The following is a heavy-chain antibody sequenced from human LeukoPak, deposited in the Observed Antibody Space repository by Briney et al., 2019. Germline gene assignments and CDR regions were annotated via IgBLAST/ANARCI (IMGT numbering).Heavy chain of an antibody. CDR3: ARGSKFVGFDY. CDR1: GGSFRGYY. V-gene: IGHV4-34*01. D-gene: IGHD2-15*01. CDR2: INHSGST. Sequence: SETLSLTCAVYGGSFRGYYWSWIRQPPGKGLEWIGEINHSGSTNYNPSLKSRVTISVDTSKNQFSLKLSSVTAADTAVYYCARGSKFVGFDYWGQGTLVTVSS. J-gene: IGHJ4*02.